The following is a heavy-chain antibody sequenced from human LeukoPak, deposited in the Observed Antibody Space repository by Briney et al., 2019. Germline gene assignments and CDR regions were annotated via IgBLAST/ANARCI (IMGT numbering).Heavy chain of an antibody. J-gene: IGHJ4*02. CDR3: ARGVVAAAGRTFDF. Sequence: SETLSLTCTVSGDSFSYFYWSWIRQPPGKGLEWIGYIYNSGSTSYNPSLKSRVTISLDTSKNQFSLKLSSVTAADTAVYYCARGVVAAAGRTFDFWGQGTLVTVSS. D-gene: IGHD6-13*01. CDR1: GDSFSYFY. CDR2: IYNSGST. V-gene: IGHV4-59*01.